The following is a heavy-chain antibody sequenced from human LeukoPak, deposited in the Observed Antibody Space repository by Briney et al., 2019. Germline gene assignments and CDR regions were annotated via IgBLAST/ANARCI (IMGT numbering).Heavy chain of an antibody. J-gene: IGHJ4*02. CDR1: GGSINSYY. Sequence: QASETLSLTCTVSGGSINSYYWNWIRQSAGKRLEWIGRISDSGYTNYNPSLQSRLTISVDTSKNQFSLKLSSVTAADTAVYYCARGEHTCDYWGEGTLLTV. D-gene: IGHD1-26*01. CDR3: ARGEHTCDY. CDR2: ISDSGYT. V-gene: IGHV4-4*07.